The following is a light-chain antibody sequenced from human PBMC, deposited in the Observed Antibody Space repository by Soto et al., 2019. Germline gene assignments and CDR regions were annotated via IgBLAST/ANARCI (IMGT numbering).Light chain of an antibody. CDR3: QQSYSTPT. J-gene: IGKJ1*01. V-gene: IGKV1-39*01. CDR1: QSISNY. CDR2: AAF. Sequence: DIQMTQSPSSLSASVGDRVTITCRASQSISNYLSWYQQKPGKVPNLLIYAAFSLQSGVPSRFSGSGSGTDFTLTTSSLQPEDFATYYCQQSYSTPTFGQGTKVEIK.